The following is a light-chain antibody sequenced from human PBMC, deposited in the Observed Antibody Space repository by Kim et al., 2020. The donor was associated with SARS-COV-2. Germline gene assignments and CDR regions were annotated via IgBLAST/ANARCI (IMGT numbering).Light chain of an antibody. V-gene: IGKV1-39*01. J-gene: IGKJ4*01. CDR1: QSISSY. CDR2: AAS. CDR3: QQSYSTPRT. Sequence: SASVGDRVTITCRASQSISSYLNWYQQKPGKAPKLLIYAASSLQSGVPSRFSGSGSGTDFTLTISSLQPEDFATYYCQQSYSTPRTFGGGTKLEI.